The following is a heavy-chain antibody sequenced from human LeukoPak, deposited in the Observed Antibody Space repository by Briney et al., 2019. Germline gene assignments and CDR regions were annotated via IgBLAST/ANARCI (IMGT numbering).Heavy chain of an antibody. CDR2: IIPIFGTA. D-gene: IGHD2-15*01. V-gene: IGHV1-69*05. CDR3: ARDTARYCSGGSCLDY. J-gene: IGHJ4*02. CDR1: GGTFSSYA. Sequence: SVKVSCKASGGTFSSYAISWVRQAPGQGLEWMGGIIPIFGTANYAQKFQGRVTMTRDMSTSTVYMELSSLRSEDTAVYYCARDTARYCSGGSCLDYWGQGTLVTVSS.